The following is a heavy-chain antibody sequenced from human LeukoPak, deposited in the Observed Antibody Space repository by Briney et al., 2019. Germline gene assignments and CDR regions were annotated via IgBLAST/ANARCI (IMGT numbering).Heavy chain of an antibody. D-gene: IGHD3-10*01. CDR2: ISYDGSNK. J-gene: IGHJ4*02. CDR1: GFTFSSYA. Sequence: PGGSLRLSCAASGFTFSSYAMHWVRQAPGKGLEGVAVISYDGSNKYYADSVKGGFTISRDNAKNTGYVQMNSLRGEDTAVYYCARDVVVRGVINFFDYWGQGTLVTVSS. CDR3: ARDVVVRGVINFFDY. V-gene: IGHV3-30-3*01.